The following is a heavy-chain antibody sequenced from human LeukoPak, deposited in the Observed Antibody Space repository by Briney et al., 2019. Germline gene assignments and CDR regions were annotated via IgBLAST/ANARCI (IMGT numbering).Heavy chain of an antibody. J-gene: IGHJ4*02. Sequence: PGGSLRLSCAASGFTVSSNYMSWVRQASGKGLEWVSVIYSGGSTYYADSVKGRFTISRDNSKNTLYLQMNSLRAEDTAVYYCASSSRDGYNFFPDYWGQGTLVTVSS. CDR2: IYSGGST. D-gene: IGHD5-12*01. V-gene: IGHV3-53*01. CDR3: ASSSRDGYNFFPDY. CDR1: GFTVSSNY.